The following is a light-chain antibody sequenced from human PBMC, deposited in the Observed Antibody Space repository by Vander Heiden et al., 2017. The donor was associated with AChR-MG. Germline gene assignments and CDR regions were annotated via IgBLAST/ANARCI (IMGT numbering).Light chain of an antibody. V-gene: IGLV3-21*04. Sequence: YVLTQPPSVSVAPGKTAGIACGGNNIGSKSVHWYQQKPGQAPVLVIYYDSDRPSGIPERFSGSNSGNTATLTISRVEAGDEADYYCQVWDSSSDHVVFGGGTKLTVL. CDR1: NIGSKS. J-gene: IGLJ2*01. CDR3: QVWDSSSDHVV. CDR2: YDS.